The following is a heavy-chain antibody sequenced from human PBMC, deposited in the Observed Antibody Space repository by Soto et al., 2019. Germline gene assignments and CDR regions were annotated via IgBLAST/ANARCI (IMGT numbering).Heavy chain of an antibody. CDR1: GYTFTGYY. CDR3: ARERAPRGRNYYYYYGMDV. V-gene: IGHV1-2*04. Sequence: GASVKVSCKASGYTFTGYYMHWVRQAPGQGLEWMGWINPNSGGTNYAQKFKGWVTMTRDTSISTTNKELSKLRSDDTAVYYCARERAPRGRNYYYYYGMDVWGQGTTVTVSS. CDR2: INPNSGGT. J-gene: IGHJ6*02.